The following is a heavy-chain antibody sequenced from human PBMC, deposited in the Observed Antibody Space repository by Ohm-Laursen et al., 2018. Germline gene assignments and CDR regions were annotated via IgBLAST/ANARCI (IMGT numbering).Heavy chain of an antibody. CDR2: IWYDGTNK. Sequence: SLRLSCAASGFIFSDYGMHWVRQAPGKGLEWVAVIWYDGTNKYYADSVKGRFTISRDNSKNTLYLQMNSLRAEDTAVYYCASQPYGDYDYWGQGTLVTVSS. CDR1: GFIFSDYG. V-gene: IGHV3-33*08. D-gene: IGHD4-17*01. CDR3: ASQPYGDYDY. J-gene: IGHJ4*02.